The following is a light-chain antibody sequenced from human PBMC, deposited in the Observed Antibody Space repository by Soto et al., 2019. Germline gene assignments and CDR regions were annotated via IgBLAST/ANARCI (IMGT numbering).Light chain of an antibody. CDR2: FAS. CDR3: QQYDDWLRLT. Sequence: EIVMTQSPGTLSVSPGERATLSCRASQNIITNLAWYQQKPGQAPRLLIFFASTRVTGTPARFSGSGSGTDFTLTISSLEPEDFAVYFCQQYDDWLRLTFGGGTKVDIK. J-gene: IGKJ4*01. V-gene: IGKV3-15*01. CDR1: QNIITN.